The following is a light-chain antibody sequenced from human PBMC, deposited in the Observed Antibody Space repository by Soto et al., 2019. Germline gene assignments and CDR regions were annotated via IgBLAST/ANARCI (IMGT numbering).Light chain of an antibody. Sequence: EIVLTQSPATLSLSPGERATLSCRASQSVSSYLAWYQQKPGQAPRLLIYDAYNRATGIPPRFSGSGSGTDFTLTISRLEPEDFAVYYCQQFSSYPLTFGGGTKVDIK. CDR1: QSVSSY. CDR2: DAY. CDR3: QQFSSYPLT. J-gene: IGKJ4*01. V-gene: IGKV3-11*01.